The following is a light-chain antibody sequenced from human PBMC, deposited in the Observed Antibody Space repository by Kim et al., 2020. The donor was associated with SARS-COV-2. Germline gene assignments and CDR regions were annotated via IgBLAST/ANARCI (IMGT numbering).Light chain of an antibody. J-gene: IGKJ1*01. CDR3: QQYSSSPAT. CDR1: QSVSSTY. V-gene: IGKV3-20*01. CDR2: GAS. Sequence: CPGESATLSCSASQSVSSTYLAWYQQNPGQAPRLLIYGASSRATGIPDRFSGSGSGTDFTLTITRLEPEDFAVYYCQQYSSSPATFGQGTKVDIK.